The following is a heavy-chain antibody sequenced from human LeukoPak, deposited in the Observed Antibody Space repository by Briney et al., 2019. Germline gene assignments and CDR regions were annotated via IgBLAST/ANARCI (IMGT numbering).Heavy chain of an antibody. CDR3: ARGFSSSWYPGWYWFDP. Sequence: SETLSLTCTVSGGSISSDYWSWIRQPAGKGLEWIGRIYGSGSTIYNASLKSRVTMSADTSKNQFSLKLSSVTAADAAVYYCARGFSSSWYPGWYWFDPWGQGTLVTVSS. CDR1: GGSISSDY. CDR2: IYGSGST. D-gene: IGHD6-13*01. V-gene: IGHV4-4*07. J-gene: IGHJ5*02.